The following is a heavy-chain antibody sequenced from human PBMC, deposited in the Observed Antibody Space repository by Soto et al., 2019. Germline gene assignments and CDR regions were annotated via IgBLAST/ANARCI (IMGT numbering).Heavy chain of an antibody. J-gene: IGHJ6*03. CDR3: ARDEAFAARYYYYYYMDV. Sequence: VQLVESGGGLVKPGGSLRLSCAASGFTFSDYYMSWIRQAPGKGLEWVSYISSSGSTIYYADSVKGRFTISRDNAKNSLYLQMNSLRAEDTAVYYCARDEAFAARYYYYYYMDVWGKGTTVTVSS. V-gene: IGHV3-11*01. CDR2: ISSSGSTI. CDR1: GFTFSDYY. D-gene: IGHD6-6*01.